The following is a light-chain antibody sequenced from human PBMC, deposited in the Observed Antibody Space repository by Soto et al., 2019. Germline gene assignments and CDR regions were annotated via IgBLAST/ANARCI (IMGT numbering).Light chain of an antibody. V-gene: IGKV1-33*01. CDR3: QQYDNLPPLT. CDR2: DPS. J-gene: IGKJ4*01. Sequence: DIQMTQSPSSLSASVGDRVTITCQASQDISNYLNWYQQKPGKAPKLLIYDPSNLETGVPSRFSGSGSGTAFNFTISSLQPEDIATYYCQQYDNLPPLTFGGGTKVEIK. CDR1: QDISNY.